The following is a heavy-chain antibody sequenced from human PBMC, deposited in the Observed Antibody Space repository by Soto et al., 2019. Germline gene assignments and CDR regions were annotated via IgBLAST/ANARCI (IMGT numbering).Heavy chain of an antibody. Sequence: EVQLVESGGGLVQSGGSLRLTCAASGFTFNKYTMNWVRQAPGKGLEWLSYISGGGGTMFYADSVKGRVTISRDNANNSLYLHMDSLRAEDTAVYYCARDKSGSYSIDYWGQGTLVTVSS. V-gene: IGHV3-48*04. CDR1: GFTFNKYT. CDR2: ISGGGGTM. D-gene: IGHD1-26*01. J-gene: IGHJ4*02. CDR3: ARDKSGSYSIDY.